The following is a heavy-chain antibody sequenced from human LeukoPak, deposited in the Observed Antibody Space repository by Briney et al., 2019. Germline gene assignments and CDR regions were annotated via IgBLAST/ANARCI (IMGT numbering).Heavy chain of an antibody. V-gene: IGHV4-59*01. CDR1: GGSISSYY. Sequence: TSETLSLTCTVSGGSISSYYWSWIRQPPGKGLEWIGYIYYSGSTNYNPSLKSRVTISVDTSKNQFSLKLSSVTAADTAVYYYAREGYCSSTSCYTDAFDIWGQGTMVTVSS. CDR3: AREGYCSSTSCYTDAFDI. CDR2: IYYSGST. D-gene: IGHD2-2*02. J-gene: IGHJ3*02.